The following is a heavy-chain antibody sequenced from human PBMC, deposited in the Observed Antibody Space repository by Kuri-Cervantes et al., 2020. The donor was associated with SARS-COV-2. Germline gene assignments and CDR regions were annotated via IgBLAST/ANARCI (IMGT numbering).Heavy chain of an antibody. CDR3: ARGGMVRGLRGMDV. D-gene: IGHD3-10*01. CDR1: GYTFTGYY. Sequence: ALVKVSCKASGYTFTGYYMHWVRQAPGQGLEWMGWINPNSGGTNYAQKFQGWVTMTRDTSISTAYMELSRLRSDDTAVYYCARGGMVRGLRGMDVWGQGTTVTVSS. V-gene: IGHV1-2*04. J-gene: IGHJ6*02. CDR2: INPNSGGT.